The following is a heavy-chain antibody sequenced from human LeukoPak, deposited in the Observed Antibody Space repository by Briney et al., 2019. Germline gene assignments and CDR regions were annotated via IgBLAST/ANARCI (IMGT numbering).Heavy chain of an antibody. CDR3: ARGTDYYDSSGYYFDY. J-gene: IGHJ4*02. CDR1: GGSFSGYY. Sequence: SEALSLTCAVYGGSFSGYYWSWIRQPPGKGLEWIGEINHSGSTNYNPSLKSRVTISVDTSKNQFSLKLSSVTAADTAVYYCARGTDYYDSSGYYFDYWGQGTLVTVSS. V-gene: IGHV4-34*01. CDR2: INHSGST. D-gene: IGHD3-22*01.